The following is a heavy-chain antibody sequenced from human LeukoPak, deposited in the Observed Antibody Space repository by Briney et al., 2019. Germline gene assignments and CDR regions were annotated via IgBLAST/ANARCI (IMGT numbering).Heavy chain of an antibody. CDR3: ARDRYSSSGELES. D-gene: IGHD6-6*01. CDR1: GGSISYYY. CDR2: IHYSGST. J-gene: IGHJ5*02. Sequence: SETLSLTCTVSGGSISYYYWSWIRQPPGKELEWIGYIHYSGSTNYNPSLKSRVTMSVDTFKNQFSLKLTSVTAADTAVYYCARDRYSSSGELESWGQGTLVTVSS. V-gene: IGHV4-59*01.